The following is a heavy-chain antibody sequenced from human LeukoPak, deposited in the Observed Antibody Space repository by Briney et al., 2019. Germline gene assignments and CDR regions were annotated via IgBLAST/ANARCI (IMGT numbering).Heavy chain of an antibody. D-gene: IGHD6-13*01. CDR1: GGSFSGYY. Sequence: SETLSLTCAVYGGSFSGYYWSWIRQPPGKGLEWIGEINHSGSTNYNPSLKSRVTISVDTSKNQFSLKLSSVTAADTAVYYCARRSSGWYYEDYFDYWGQGTLVTVSS. J-gene: IGHJ4*02. V-gene: IGHV4-34*01. CDR3: ARRSSGWYYEDYFDY. CDR2: INHSGST.